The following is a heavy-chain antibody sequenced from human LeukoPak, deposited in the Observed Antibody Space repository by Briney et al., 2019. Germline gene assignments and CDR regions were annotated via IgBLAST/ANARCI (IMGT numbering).Heavy chain of an antibody. Sequence: PGGSLRLSCAASGFTFSSYEMNWVRQAPGKGLEWVSYISSSGSTIYYADSVKGRFTISRDNAKNTLYLQMNSLRAEDTAVYYCAISPRDTYSSGWPRFDPWGQGTLVTASS. CDR1: GFTFSSYE. D-gene: IGHD6-19*01. CDR3: AISPRDTYSSGWPRFDP. V-gene: IGHV3-48*03. CDR2: ISSSGSTI. J-gene: IGHJ5*02.